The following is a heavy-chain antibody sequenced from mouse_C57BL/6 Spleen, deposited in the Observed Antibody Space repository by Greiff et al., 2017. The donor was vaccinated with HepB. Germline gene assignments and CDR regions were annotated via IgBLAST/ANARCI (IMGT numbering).Heavy chain of an antibody. CDR2: IYPGSGST. Sequence: QVQLQQSGAELVKPGASVKMSCKASGYTFTSYWITWVKQRPGQGLEWIGDIYPGSGSTNYNEKFKSKATLTVDTSSSTAYMQLSSLTSEDSAVYYCARPTAVVDNYYFDYWGQGTTLTVSS. J-gene: IGHJ2*01. D-gene: IGHD1-1*01. V-gene: IGHV1-55*01. CDR1: GYTFTSYW. CDR3: ARPTAVVDNYYFDY.